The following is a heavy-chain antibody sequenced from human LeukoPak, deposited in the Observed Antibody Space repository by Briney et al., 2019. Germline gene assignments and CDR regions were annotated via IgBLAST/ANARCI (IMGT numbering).Heavy chain of an antibody. J-gene: IGHJ6*02. CDR2: ISSSSSYI. CDR1: GFTFSSYS. CDR3: ASTYYDFWSGYGMDV. D-gene: IGHD3-3*01. Sequence: GGSLRLSCAASGFTFSSYSMNWVRQAPGKGLEWVSSISSSSSYIYYADSVKGRFTISRDNAKNSLYLQMNSLRAEDTAVYYCASTYYDFWSGYGMDVWGQGTTVTVSS. V-gene: IGHV3-21*01.